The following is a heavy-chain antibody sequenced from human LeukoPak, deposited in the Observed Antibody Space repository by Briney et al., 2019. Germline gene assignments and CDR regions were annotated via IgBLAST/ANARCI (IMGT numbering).Heavy chain of an antibody. CDR1: GGSISSSCYF. D-gene: IGHD3-22*01. CDR2: IYYGGST. V-gene: IGHV4-39*07. Sequence: SETLSLTCTVSGGSISSSCYFWGRIRQPPGTGLEWIGSIYYGGSTYYSPSLRSRVTISVDTSKNQFSLKLSSVTAADTAVYYCARDRPYYYDSSGHNWFDPWGQGTLVTVSS. CDR3: ARDRPYYYDSSGHNWFDP. J-gene: IGHJ5*02.